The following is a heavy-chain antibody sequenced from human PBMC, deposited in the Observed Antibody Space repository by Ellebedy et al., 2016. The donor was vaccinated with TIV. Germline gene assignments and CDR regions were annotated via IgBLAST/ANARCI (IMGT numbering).Heavy chain of an antibody. CDR3: VRDGTGGWYFDH. Sequence: GESLKISCAASGFTFSSYAMHWVRQAPGKGLEWVANVKQDGSEIYYVDSVKGRFTISRDNTKNSLYLQMNSLRGEDTAVYYCVRDGTGGWYFDHWGQGTQVTVSS. CDR2: VKQDGSEI. J-gene: IGHJ4*02. V-gene: IGHV3-7*01. D-gene: IGHD6-19*01. CDR1: GFTFSSYA.